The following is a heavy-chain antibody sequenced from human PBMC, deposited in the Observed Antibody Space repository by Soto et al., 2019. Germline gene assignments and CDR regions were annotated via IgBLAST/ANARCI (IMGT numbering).Heavy chain of an antibody. Sequence: QVQLQQWGTGPLKPSETLSLTCAVSGGSFSYNFWSWIRQSSEKGLEWIGEITPSKRIFYNPSLESRVTISVDTSKNQFFLTLNSGTTADTAVYYCASRRGWRDFWGQGTPVTVSS. CDR1: GGSFSYNF. J-gene: IGHJ4*02. CDR2: ITPSKRI. CDR3: ASRRGWRDF. V-gene: IGHV4-34*02. D-gene: IGHD6-19*01.